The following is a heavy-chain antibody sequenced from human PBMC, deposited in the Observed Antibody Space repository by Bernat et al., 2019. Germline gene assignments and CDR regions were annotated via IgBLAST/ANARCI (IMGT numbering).Heavy chain of an antibody. CDR1: GGSISSSSYY. D-gene: IGHD3-22*01. CDR2: IYYSGST. Sequence: QLQLQESGPGLVKPSETLSLTCTVSGGSISSSSYYWGWIRQPPGKGLEWIGSIYYSGSTYYNPSIKSRVTISVDTSKNQFSLKLSAVTAADTAVYYCARRGYYDSSGYYKYWGQGTLVTVSS. V-gene: IGHV4-39*01. CDR3: ARRGYYDSSGYYKY. J-gene: IGHJ4*02.